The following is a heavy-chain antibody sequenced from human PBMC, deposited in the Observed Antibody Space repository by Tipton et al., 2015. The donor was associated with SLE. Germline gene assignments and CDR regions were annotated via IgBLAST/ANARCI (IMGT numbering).Heavy chain of an antibody. Sequence: TLSLTCTVSGGSVSSGSYYWAWIRQPPGKGPEWIGTIYYDGNTHRNPSLMSRVTSSVDTSENQSSLKLTSVTAADTAVYYCARQRTLFFDDWGQGTLVSVSS. V-gene: IGHV4-39*07. D-gene: IGHD2-2*01. J-gene: IGHJ4*02. CDR2: IYYDGNT. CDR1: GGSVSSGSYY. CDR3: ARQRTLFFDD.